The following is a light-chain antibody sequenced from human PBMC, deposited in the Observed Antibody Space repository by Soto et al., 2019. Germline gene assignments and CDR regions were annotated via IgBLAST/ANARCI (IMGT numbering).Light chain of an antibody. V-gene: IGLV1-40*01. CDR1: SSNIGAGYD. CDR3: QSYDSSLSGFWV. Sequence: QLVLTQPPSVSGAPGQRVTISCTGSSSNIGAGYDVQWYQQLPGTAPKLLIFRNSNRPSGVPDRFSGSKSGTSASLAITGLQAEDEADYYCQSYDSSLSGFWVFGGGTKVTVL. J-gene: IGLJ3*02. CDR2: RNS.